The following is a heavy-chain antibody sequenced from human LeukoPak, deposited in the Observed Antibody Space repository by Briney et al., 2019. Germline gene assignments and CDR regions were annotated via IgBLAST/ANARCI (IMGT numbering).Heavy chain of an antibody. D-gene: IGHD2-15*01. V-gene: IGHV3-7*01. CDR3: ASSSCSGQLMGYCPPADY. CDR1: GFNFSNYW. Sequence: PGGSLRLSCAGSGFNFSNYWMTWVRQTPGKGLEWVANIKQDGSEKYYVDSVKGRFTISRDNAKNSLYLQMNSLRAEDTAVYYCASSSCSGQLMGYCPPADYWGQGTLVTVSS. J-gene: IGHJ4*02. CDR2: IKQDGSEK.